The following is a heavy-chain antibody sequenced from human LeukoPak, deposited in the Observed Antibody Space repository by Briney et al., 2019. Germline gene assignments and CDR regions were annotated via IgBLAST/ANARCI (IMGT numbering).Heavy chain of an antibody. Sequence: SETLSLTCTVSGGSISSYYWSWIRQPPGKGLDWIAYISDIGSINYNPSLKSRVTISLDTSKNQFSLKLSSVTAADTAVYYCAGHHPRNTVDFWGQGTLVTVSS. D-gene: IGHD2/OR15-2a*01. CDR1: GGSISSYY. V-gene: IGHV4-59*08. CDR3: AGHHPRNTVDF. CDR2: ISDIGSI. J-gene: IGHJ4*02.